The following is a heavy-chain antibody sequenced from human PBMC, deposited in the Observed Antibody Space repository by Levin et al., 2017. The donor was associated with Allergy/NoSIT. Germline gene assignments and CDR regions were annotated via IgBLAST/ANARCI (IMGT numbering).Heavy chain of an antibody. V-gene: IGHV3-9*01. Sequence: SLKISCAASGFIFDDYGMHWVRQVPGKGLEWVSGISWNSIRIGYVDSVKGRFTISRDNAKNYLYLQMNSLRPEDTALYYCAKGLRYFDWLRDAFDIWGQGTMVTVSP. D-gene: IGHD3-9*01. CDR1: GFIFDDYG. CDR3: AKGLRYFDWLRDAFDI. J-gene: IGHJ3*02. CDR2: ISWNSIRI.